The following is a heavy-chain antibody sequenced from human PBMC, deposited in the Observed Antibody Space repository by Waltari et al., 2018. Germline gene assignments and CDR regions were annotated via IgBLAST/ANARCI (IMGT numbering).Heavy chain of an antibody. Sequence: QVQLVESGGGVVQPGRSLRLSCAASGFTFSSYAMHWVRQAPGKGLEWVAVISYDGSNKYYADSVKGRFTISRDNSKNTLYLQMNSLRAEDTAVYYCAREGIIAAAGHDAFYIWGQGTMVTVSS. CDR1: GFTFSSYA. CDR2: ISYDGSNK. J-gene: IGHJ3*02. D-gene: IGHD6-13*01. CDR3: AREGIIAAAGHDAFYI. V-gene: IGHV3-30-3*01.